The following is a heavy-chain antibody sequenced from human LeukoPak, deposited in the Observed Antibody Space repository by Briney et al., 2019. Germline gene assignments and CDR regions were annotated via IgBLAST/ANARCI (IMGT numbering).Heavy chain of an antibody. J-gene: IGHJ6*02. V-gene: IGHV1-46*01. CDR2: INPSGGST. Sequence: ASVKVSCKASGYTFTSYYMHWVRQAPGQGLGWMGIINPSGGSTSYAQKFQGRVTMTRDTSTSTVYMELSSLRSEDTAVYYCARESRIVVVPAAMSYYYGMDVWGQGTTVTVSS. CDR3: ARESRIVVVPAAMSYYYGMDV. D-gene: IGHD2-2*01. CDR1: GYTFTSYY.